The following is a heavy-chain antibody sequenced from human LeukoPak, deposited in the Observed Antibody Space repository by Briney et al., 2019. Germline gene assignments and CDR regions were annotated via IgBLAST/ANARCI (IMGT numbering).Heavy chain of an antibody. D-gene: IGHD5-12*01. CDR3: ARDRYSNWFDP. V-gene: IGHV3-74*01. CDR1: GFTFSSYW. Sequence: GGSLRLSCAASGFTFSSYWMHWVRQAPGKGLVWVSRINSDGSSTSYANSVKGRFTISRDNAKNTLYLQMNSLRAEDMAVYYCARDRYSNWFDPWGQGTLVTVSS. CDR2: INSDGSST. J-gene: IGHJ5*02.